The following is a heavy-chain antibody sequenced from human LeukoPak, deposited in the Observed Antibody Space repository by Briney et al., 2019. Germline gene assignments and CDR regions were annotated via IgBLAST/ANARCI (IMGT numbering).Heavy chain of an antibody. CDR2: ITTSSSYI. CDR3: ARDLGGYSYGSHFDY. V-gene: IGHV3-21*01. D-gene: IGHD5-18*01. CDR1: GFTFSSYS. J-gene: IGHJ4*02. Sequence: GGSLRLSCAASGFTFSSYSMMWVRQAPGKGLEWVSSITTSSSYIYYADSVKGRFTISRDNAKNSLYLQMNSLRAEDTAVYYCARDLGGYSYGSHFDYWGQGTLVTVSS.